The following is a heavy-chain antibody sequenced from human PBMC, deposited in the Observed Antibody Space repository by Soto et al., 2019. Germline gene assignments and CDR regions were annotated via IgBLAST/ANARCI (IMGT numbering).Heavy chain of an antibody. Sequence: GGSLRLSCSASGFTFSSYAMHWVRQAPGKGLEYVSAISSNGGSTYYADSVKGRFTISRDNSKNTLYLQMSSLRAEDTAVYYCVKSWAQFWSGYCDYWGQGTLVTVSS. V-gene: IGHV3-64D*08. CDR3: VKSWAQFWSGYCDY. D-gene: IGHD3-3*01. CDR1: GFTFSSYA. CDR2: ISSNGGST. J-gene: IGHJ4*02.